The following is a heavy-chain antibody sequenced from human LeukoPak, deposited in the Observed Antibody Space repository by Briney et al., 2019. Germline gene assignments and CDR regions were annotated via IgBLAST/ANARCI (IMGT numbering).Heavy chain of an antibody. J-gene: IGHJ6*03. CDR1: GFTFSSYA. CDR3: AREGGDYYYYYYMDV. V-gene: IGHV3-30*04. CDR2: ISYDGSNK. Sequence: GGSLRLSCAASGFTFSSYAMHWVRQAPGKGLEWVAVISYDGSNKYYADSVKGRFTISRDNSKSTLYLQMNSLRAEDTAVYYCAREGGDYYYYYYMDVWGKGTTVTVSS. D-gene: IGHD4-17*01.